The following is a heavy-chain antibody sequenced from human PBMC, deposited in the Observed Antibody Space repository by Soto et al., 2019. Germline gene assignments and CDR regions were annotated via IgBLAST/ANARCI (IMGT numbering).Heavy chain of an antibody. J-gene: IGHJ4*02. Sequence: GASVKVSCKASGYTFSTHGISWVRQAPGQGLEWMGWISGYNGDTNYAQKVQGRLTMTTDTSTRTAYMELRSLRSDDTAVYYCARDRQLAAAGTFFDYWGQGTLVTVSS. V-gene: IGHV1-18*01. CDR1: GYTFSTHG. D-gene: IGHD6-13*01. CDR2: ISGYNGDT. CDR3: ARDRQLAAAGTFFDY.